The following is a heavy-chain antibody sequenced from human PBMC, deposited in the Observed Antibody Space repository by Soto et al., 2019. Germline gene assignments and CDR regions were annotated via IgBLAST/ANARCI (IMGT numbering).Heavy chain of an antibody. J-gene: IGHJ6*02. D-gene: IGHD6-19*01. CDR2: ISYDGSNK. CDR1: GFTFSSYG. CDR3: AKGGIAVDLYYYYYGMDV. V-gene: IGHV3-30*18. Sequence: QVQLVESGGGVVQPGRSLRLSCAASGFTFSSYGMHWVRQAPGKGLEWVAVISYDGSNKYYADSVKGRFTISRDNSKNTLYLEMNRLRGEDTDVYYCAKGGIAVDLYYYYYGMDVWGQGTKVTVSS.